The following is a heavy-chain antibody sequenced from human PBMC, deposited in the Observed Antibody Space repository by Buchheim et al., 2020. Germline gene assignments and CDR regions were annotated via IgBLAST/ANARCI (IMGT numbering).Heavy chain of an antibody. Sequence: QVQLVESGGGVVQPGRSLRLSCAASGFTFSNYAMHWVRQAPGKGLQWVAFISHDGSNKYYIDSVKGRFTISRDNSKNTLYLQIDSLRHEDTAVYYCAGEGANYYDNTAGWFDPWGQGTL. D-gene: IGHD3-22*01. CDR3: AGEGANYYDNTAGWFDP. J-gene: IGHJ5*02. CDR1: GFTFSNYA. CDR2: ISHDGSNK. V-gene: IGHV3-30-3*01.